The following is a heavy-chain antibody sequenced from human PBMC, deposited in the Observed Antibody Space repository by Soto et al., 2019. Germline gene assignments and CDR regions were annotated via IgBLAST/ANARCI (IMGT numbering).Heavy chain of an antibody. Sequence: ESGGGLIQPGGSLRLSCAASGFTVSSNYMSWVRQAPGKGLEWVSVIYSGGSTYYADSVKGRFTISRDNSKNTLYLQMNSLRAEDTDVDYCQHSSSWWPYAFDIWGQGTMVTVSS. J-gene: IGHJ3*02. D-gene: IGHD6-13*01. CDR3: QHSSSWWPYAFDI. V-gene: IGHV3-53*01. CDR2: IYSGGST. CDR1: GFTVSSNY.